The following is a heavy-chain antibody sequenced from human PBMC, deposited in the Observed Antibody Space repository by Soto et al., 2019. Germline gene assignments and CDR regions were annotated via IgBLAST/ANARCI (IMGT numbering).Heavy chain of an antibody. CDR2: ISYDGSNK. Sequence: QVQLVESGGGVVQPGRSLRLSCAASGFTFSSYAMHWVRQAPGKGLEWVAVISYDGSNKYYADSVKGRFTISRDNSKNPLYLQMNSLRAEDTAVYYCARDIAALQVRYYYYGMDVWGQGTTVTVSS. V-gene: IGHV3-30-3*01. J-gene: IGHJ6*02. D-gene: IGHD6-13*01. CDR1: GFTFSSYA. CDR3: ARDIAALQVRYYYYGMDV.